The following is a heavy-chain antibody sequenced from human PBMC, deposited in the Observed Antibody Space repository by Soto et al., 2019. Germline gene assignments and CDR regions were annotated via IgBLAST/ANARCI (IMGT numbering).Heavy chain of an antibody. CDR2: IGAARDP. V-gene: IGHV3-13*05. CDR3: ARAYTGRLPRRADYYYAVDV. Sequence: GGSLRLSCTASGFSFSDYDMHWVRHAPGKGLEWVSTIGAARDPYYTGSVKHRFTISRENARNPMFLQMNSVTVGDTAVYYCARAYTGRLPRRADYYYAVDVWVQGIKVTVTS. CDR1: GFSFSDYD. J-gene: IGHJ6*02. D-gene: IGHD6-25*01.